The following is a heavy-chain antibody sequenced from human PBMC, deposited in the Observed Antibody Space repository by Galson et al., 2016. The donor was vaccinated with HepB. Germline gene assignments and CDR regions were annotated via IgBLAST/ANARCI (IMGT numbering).Heavy chain of an antibody. CDR2: ISGSDGST. D-gene: IGHD6-13*01. J-gene: IGHJ4*02. Sequence: SLRLSCAASGFTFSSYAMSWVRQAPGKGLEWVSAISGSDGSTYYADSVKGRFTISRDNSKNTLYLQMNSLRAEETAVYYCAKGQQLAYFDYWGQGTLVTVSS. V-gene: IGHV3-23*01. CDR3: AKGQQLAYFDY. CDR1: GFTFSSYA.